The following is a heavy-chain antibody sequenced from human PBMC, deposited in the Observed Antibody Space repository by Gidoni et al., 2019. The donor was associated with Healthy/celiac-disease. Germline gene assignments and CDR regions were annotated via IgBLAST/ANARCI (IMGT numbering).Heavy chain of an antibody. CDR2: INHSGST. CDR3: ARRYSSSWYKGWFDP. D-gene: IGHD6-13*01. J-gene: IGHJ5*02. Sequence: QVQLQQWGAGLLKPSETLSLTCAVYGGSFSGYYWSWIRQPPGKGLEWIGEINHSGSTNYNPSLKSRVTISVDTSKNQFSLKLSSVTAADTAVYYCARRYSSSWYKGWFDPWGQGTLVTVSS. CDR1: GGSFSGYY. V-gene: IGHV4-34*01.